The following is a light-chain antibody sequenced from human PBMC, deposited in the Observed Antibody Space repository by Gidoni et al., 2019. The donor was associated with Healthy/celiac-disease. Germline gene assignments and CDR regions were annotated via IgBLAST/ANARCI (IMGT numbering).Light chain of an antibody. CDR3: GTWDSSLSGV. CDR2: DNN. J-gene: IGLJ3*02. V-gene: IGLV1-51*01. CDR1: SSNIGNNY. Sequence: QYVLPPPPSVSAAAGQKVTISCSGSSSNIGNNYVSWYQQLPGTAPKLLIYDNNKRPSGMPDRFSGSKSGTSATLGITGLQTGDEADYYCGTWDSSLSGVFGGGTKLTVL.